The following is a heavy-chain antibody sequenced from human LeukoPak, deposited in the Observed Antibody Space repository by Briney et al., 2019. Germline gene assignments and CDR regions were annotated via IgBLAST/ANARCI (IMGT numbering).Heavy chain of an antibody. CDR3: ARSPMTPYDSSGYFDY. Sequence: SETLSLTCTVSGGSISGYYWSWIRQPPGKGLEWIGYIYYSGSTNYNPSLKSRVTISVDTSKNQFSLKLSSVTAADTAVYYCARSPMTPYDSSGYFDYWGQGTLVTVSS. V-gene: IGHV4-59*01. J-gene: IGHJ4*02. D-gene: IGHD3-22*01. CDR1: GGSISGYY. CDR2: IYYSGST.